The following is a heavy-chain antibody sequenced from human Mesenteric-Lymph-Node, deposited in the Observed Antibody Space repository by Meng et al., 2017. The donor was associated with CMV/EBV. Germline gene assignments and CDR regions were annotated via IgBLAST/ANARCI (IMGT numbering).Heavy chain of an antibody. CDR2: LYPGDSNT. CDR1: FTNYW. Sequence: FTNYWIDWVRQMPGKGLDWMGILYPGDSNTEYSPSFQGQVTISADKSLTTAYLQWSSLKASDTAMYYCARHTLEYFYSSGYPSELDCWGQGTLVTVSS. CDR3: ARHTLEYFYSSGYPSELDC. D-gene: IGHD3-22*01. J-gene: IGHJ4*02. V-gene: IGHV5-51*01.